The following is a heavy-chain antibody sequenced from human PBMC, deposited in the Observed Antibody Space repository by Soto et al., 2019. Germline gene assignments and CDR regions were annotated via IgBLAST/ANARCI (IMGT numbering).Heavy chain of an antibody. CDR2: IYWDDDK. D-gene: IGHD3-22*01. V-gene: IGHV2-5*02. CDR3: AHTHDSSGYYSPLFDY. Sequence: QITLKESGPTLVKPTQPLTLTCTFSGFSLSTSGVGVGWIRQPPGKALEWLALIYWDDDKRYSPSLKSRLTITKYTSKNQVVLTMTNMDPVDTATYYCAHTHDSSGYYSPLFDYWGQGTLVTVSS. J-gene: IGHJ4*02. CDR1: GFSLSTSGVG.